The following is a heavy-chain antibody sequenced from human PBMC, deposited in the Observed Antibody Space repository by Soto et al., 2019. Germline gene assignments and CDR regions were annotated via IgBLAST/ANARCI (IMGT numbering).Heavy chain of an antibody. CDR3: ARVVHFYFDD. CDR2: IIPVLGIP. CDR1: GGTLSSDS. J-gene: IGHJ4*02. Sequence: QVQLVQSGAELKKPGSSVKVSCMSSGGTLSSDSFSWVRQAPGQGLEWMGRIIPVLGIPNYAQKFQGRLTISADRSTTTGYMELSSLTSEDTAVYYCARVVHFYFDDWGQGTMVTVSS. V-gene: IGHV1-69*02.